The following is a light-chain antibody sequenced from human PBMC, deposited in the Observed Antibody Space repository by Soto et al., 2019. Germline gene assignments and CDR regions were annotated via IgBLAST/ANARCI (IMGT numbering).Light chain of an antibody. Sequence: LTQPASVSGSPGQSITISCTGTSSDVGGYNYVSWYQQHPGKAPKLMIYDVSDRPPGVSNRFSASKSGNTASLPISGLQVEKEVDYYCCSYTSSSTPWVFGTGTKVPVL. J-gene: IGLJ1*01. V-gene: IGLV2-14*03. CDR1: SSDVGGYNY. CDR3: CSYTSSSTPWV. CDR2: DVS.